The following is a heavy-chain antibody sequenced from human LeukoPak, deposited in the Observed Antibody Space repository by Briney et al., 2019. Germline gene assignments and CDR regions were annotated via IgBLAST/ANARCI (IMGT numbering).Heavy chain of an antibody. CDR1: GGSISSSSYY. CDR2: IYYSGST. D-gene: IGHD3-10*01. J-gene: IGHJ6*02. Sequence: PSETLSLTCTVSGGSISSSSYYWGWIRQPPGKGLEWIGSIYYSGSTYYNPSLKSRVTISVDTSKNQFSLKLSSVTAADTAVYYCARDSDYYGSGSPSRYYYYYYGMDVWGQGTTVTVSS. V-gene: IGHV4-39*07. CDR3: ARDSDYYGSGSPSRYYYYYYGMDV.